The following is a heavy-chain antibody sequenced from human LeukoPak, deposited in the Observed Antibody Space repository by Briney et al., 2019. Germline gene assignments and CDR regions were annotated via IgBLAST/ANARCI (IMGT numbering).Heavy chain of an antibody. J-gene: IGHJ4*02. D-gene: IGHD3-10*01. V-gene: IGHV3-53*01. CDR1: GFTVRSNY. CDR2: IYSGGST. CDR3: ARLYGSGSYYKEYYFDY. Sequence: PGGTLRLPRAASGFTVRSNYMSWVRQAPGKGREGVSVIYSGGSTYYADSVKGRFTISRDNSKNTLYLQMNSLRAEDTAVYYCARLYGSGSYYKEYYFDYWGQGTLVTVSS.